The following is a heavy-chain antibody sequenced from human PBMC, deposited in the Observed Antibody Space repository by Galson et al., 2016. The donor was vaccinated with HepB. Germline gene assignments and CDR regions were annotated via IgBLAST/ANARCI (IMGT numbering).Heavy chain of an antibody. CDR3: AKEGASYQFLSGYPGINV. CDR1: GFTFSNYA. Sequence: SLRLSCAASGFTFSNYAMHWVRQAPGKGLEWVATLSFDGTKEHYADSLRGRFTISRDNSKNTFSLQMSSLGREDTALYYCAKEGASYQFLSGYPGINVWGQGTTVVVSS. CDR2: LSFDGTKE. V-gene: IGHV3-30*18. J-gene: IGHJ6*02. D-gene: IGHD3-3*01.